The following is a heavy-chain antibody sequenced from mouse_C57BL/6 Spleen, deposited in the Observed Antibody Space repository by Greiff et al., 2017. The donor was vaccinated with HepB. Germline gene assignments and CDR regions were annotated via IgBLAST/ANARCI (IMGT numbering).Heavy chain of an antibody. Sequence: QVQLQQPGAELVRPGSSVKLSCKASGYTFTSYWMDWVKQRPGQGLEWIGNIYPSDSETHYNQKFKDKATLTVDKSSSTAYMQLSSLTSEDSAVYYCASRDSSGYSYYCDYWGQGTTLTVSS. V-gene: IGHV1-61*01. CDR1: GYTFTSYW. D-gene: IGHD3-2*02. CDR2: IYPSDSET. CDR3: ASRDSSGYSYYCDY. J-gene: IGHJ2*01.